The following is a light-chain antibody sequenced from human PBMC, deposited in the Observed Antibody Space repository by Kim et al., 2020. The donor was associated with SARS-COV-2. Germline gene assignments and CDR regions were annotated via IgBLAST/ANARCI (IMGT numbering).Light chain of an antibody. J-gene: IGKJ4*01. CDR1: QSINNY. V-gene: IGKV1-39*01. CDR3: QQSYSTPQLT. Sequence: DIQMTQSPSSLSASVGDSVAITCRASQSINNYLNWYQQKQGKAPKLLIYAASSLQSGVSSRFSASGSGTDFTLTISSLQPKDFATYYCQQSYSTPQLTFGGGTKVDIK. CDR2: AAS.